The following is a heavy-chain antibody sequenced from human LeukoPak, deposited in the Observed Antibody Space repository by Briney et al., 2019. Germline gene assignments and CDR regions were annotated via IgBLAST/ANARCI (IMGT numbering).Heavy chain of an antibody. CDR3: AKRGGGNYFDY. CDR1: GFTFSSYA. V-gene: IGHV3-23*01. Sequence: PGGSLRLSCAASGFTFSSYAMYWVRQAPGKGLEWVSAIGATGSSTYYADSVKGRFTISRGNSKNTLYLQMNSLRAEDTAVYYCAKRGGGNYFDYWGQGTLVTVSS. D-gene: IGHD3-10*01. CDR2: IGATGSST. J-gene: IGHJ4*02.